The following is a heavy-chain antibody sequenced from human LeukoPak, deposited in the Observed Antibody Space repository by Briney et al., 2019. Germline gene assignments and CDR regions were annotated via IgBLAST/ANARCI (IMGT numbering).Heavy chain of an antibody. D-gene: IGHD3-10*02. V-gene: IGHV3-21*01. CDR3: AELGITMIGGV. CDR1: GFTFSSYS. CDR2: ISSSSTYI. Sequence: GGSLRLSCAASGFTFSSYSMDWVRQAPGKGLEWVSSISSSSTYIYYADSVKGRFTISRDNAKNSLYLQMNSLRAEDTAVYYCAELGITMIGGVWGKGTTVTISS. J-gene: IGHJ6*04.